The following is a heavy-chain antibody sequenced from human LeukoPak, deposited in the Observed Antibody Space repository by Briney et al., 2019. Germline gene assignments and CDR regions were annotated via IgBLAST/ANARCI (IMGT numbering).Heavy chain of an antibody. J-gene: IGHJ6*02. V-gene: IGHV1-46*01. CDR1: GYTFTSYY. CDR3: ATLKYFDWPTPPDYGMDV. Sequence: ASVKVSCKASGYTFTSYYMYWVRQAPGQGLEWMGIINPSGGSTSYAQKFQGRVTMTRDTSTSTVYMELSSLRSEDTAVYYCATLKYFDWPTPPDYGMDVWGQGTTVTVSS. D-gene: IGHD3-9*01. CDR2: INPSGGST.